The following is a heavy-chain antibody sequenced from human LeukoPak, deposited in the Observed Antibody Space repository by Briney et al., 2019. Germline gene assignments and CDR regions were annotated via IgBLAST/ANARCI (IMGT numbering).Heavy chain of an antibody. CDR2: ISSSSSTI. J-gene: IGHJ3*02. CDR3: ARDMEPDAFDI. CDR1: GFTFNTYS. D-gene: IGHD1-1*01. Sequence: GGSLRLSCAASGFTFNTYSMNWVRQTPGKGLEWVSYISSSSSTIYYADSVKGRFTISRDNAKNSLYLQMNSLRAEDTAIYYCARDMEPDAFDIWGQGTMVTVSS. V-gene: IGHV3-48*01.